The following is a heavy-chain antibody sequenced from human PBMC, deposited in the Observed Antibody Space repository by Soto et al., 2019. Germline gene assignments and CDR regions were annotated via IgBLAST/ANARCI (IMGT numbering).Heavy chain of an antibody. CDR2: ISAYNGNT. V-gene: IGHV1-18*01. CDR3: ARDRGQWLVDGADDAFDI. J-gene: IGHJ3*02. CDR1: GYTFTSYG. Sequence: GASVKVSCKASGYTFTSYGISWVRQAPGQGLEWMGWISAYNGNTNYAQKLQGRVTMTTDTSTSTAYMELRSLRSDDTAVYYCARDRGQWLVDGADDAFDIWGQGTMVTVS. D-gene: IGHD6-19*01.